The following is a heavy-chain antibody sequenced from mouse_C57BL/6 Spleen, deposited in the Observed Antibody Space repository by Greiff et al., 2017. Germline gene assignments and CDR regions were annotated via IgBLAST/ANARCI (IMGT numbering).Heavy chain of an antibody. CDR2: IYPSDSET. CDR3: ARRKDWDGYFDV. CDR1: GYTFTSYW. V-gene: IGHV1-61*01. J-gene: IGHJ1*03. Sequence: QVQLQQPGAELVRPGYSVKLSCKASGYTFTSYWMAWVTQRPGQGLDWIGNIYPSDSETHYNQKFKDKATLTVDKSSSTAYMQLSSLTSEDSAVDYCARRKDWDGYFDVWGTGTTVTVSS. D-gene: IGHD4-1*01.